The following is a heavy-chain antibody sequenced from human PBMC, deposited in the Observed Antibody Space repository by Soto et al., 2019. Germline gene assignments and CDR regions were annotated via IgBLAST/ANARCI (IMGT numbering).Heavy chain of an antibody. CDR2: ISYDGSNK. V-gene: IGHV3-30-3*01. CDR1: GFTFSSYA. D-gene: IGHD3-3*01. Sequence: QVQLVESGGGVVQPGRSLRLSCAASGFTFSSYAMHWVRQAPGKGLEWVAVISYDGSNKYYADSVKGRFTISRDNSKNTLYLQMNSLRAEDTAVYYCARGFFWSGYDYFDYWGQGTLVTVSS. CDR3: ARGFFWSGYDYFDY. J-gene: IGHJ4*02.